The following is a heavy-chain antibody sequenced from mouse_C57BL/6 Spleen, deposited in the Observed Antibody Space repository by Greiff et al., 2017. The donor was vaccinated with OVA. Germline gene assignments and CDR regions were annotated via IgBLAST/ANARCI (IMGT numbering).Heavy chain of an antibody. CDR3: TTDGVARNYFDY. V-gene: IGHV14-1*01. Sequence: VHVKQSGAELVRPGASVKLSCTASGFNIKDYYMHWVKQRPEQGLEWIGRIDPEDGDTEYAPKFQGKATMTADTSSNTAYLQLSSLTSEDTAVYYCTTDGVARNYFDYWGQGTTLTVSS. D-gene: IGHD1-1*01. CDR2: IDPEDGDT. CDR1: GFNIKDYY. J-gene: IGHJ2*01.